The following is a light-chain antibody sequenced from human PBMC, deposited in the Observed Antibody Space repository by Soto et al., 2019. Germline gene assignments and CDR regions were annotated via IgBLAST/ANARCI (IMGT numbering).Light chain of an antibody. J-gene: IGKJ4*01. Sequence: EIVMTQSPATLSVYKGGRATLSCRASQTIGGTLAWYQQKPGQTPRLLIYDASTRATGIPARFSGSGSGTEFTLTISSLQSEDFAVYYCQQYNNWPLTFGGGSKVDVK. V-gene: IGKV3-15*01. CDR1: QTIGGT. CDR2: DAS. CDR3: QQYNNWPLT.